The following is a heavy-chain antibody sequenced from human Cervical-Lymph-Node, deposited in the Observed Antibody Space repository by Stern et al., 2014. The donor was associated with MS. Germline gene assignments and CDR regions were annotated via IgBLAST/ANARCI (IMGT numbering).Heavy chain of an antibody. CDR3: ARGDDFWSGYPQGFDY. CDR1: GFTFSRYG. Sequence: VQLVESGGGVVQPGRSLRLSCAASGFTFSRYGMHWVRQAPGKGLEWVALISYDGSNKYYASSVKGRFTISSDNSKNTLYLEMNSLSAEDTAVYYCARGDDFWSGYPQGFDYWGQGTLVTVSS. D-gene: IGHD3-3*01. J-gene: IGHJ4*02. CDR2: ISYDGSNK. V-gene: IGHV3-30*19.